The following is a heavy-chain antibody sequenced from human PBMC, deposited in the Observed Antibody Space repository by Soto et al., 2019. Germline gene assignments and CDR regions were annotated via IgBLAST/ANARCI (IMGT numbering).Heavy chain of an antibody. Sequence: ASVKVSCKASGYTFTSYGISWVRQAPGQGLEWMGWISAYNGNTNYAQKLQGRVTMTTDTSTSTAYMELRSLRSDDTAVYYCATHLWSGSSGNNWFDPWGQGTLVTVSS. V-gene: IGHV1-18*01. J-gene: IGHJ5*02. D-gene: IGHD3-3*02. CDR1: GYTFTSYG. CDR2: ISAYNGNT. CDR3: ATHLWSGSSGNNWFDP.